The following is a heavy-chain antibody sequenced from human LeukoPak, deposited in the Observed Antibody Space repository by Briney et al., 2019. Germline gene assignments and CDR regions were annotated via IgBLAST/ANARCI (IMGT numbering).Heavy chain of an antibody. D-gene: IGHD6-13*01. J-gene: IGHJ4*02. V-gene: IGHV4-61*02. CDR1: GDSISSGDYY. CDR3: ARVRGSWSTTI. CDR2: ISSSGST. Sequence: SETLSLTCTVSGDSISSGDYYWSWIRQPAGKGLEWIGRISSSGSTNYNPSLKSRVTISVDTSKNQFSLKLSSVTAADTAVYYCARVRGSWSTTIWGQGTLVTVSS.